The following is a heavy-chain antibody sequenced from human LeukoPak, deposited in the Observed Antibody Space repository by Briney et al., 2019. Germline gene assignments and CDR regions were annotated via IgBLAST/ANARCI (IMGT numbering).Heavy chain of an antibody. CDR3: ACSRDLYSPLDY. CDR2: IYRSGTT. J-gene: IGHJ4*02. V-gene: IGHV4-38-2*01. D-gene: IGHD5-24*01. Sequence: PSETLSLTCAVSGYSISSGYFWGWIRQPPGKGLEWIGSIYRSGTTYYNPSLKSRITISVDTSKNQFSLKLNSVTAADTALYYCACSRDLYSPLDYWGQGTLVTVSS. CDR1: GYSISSGYF.